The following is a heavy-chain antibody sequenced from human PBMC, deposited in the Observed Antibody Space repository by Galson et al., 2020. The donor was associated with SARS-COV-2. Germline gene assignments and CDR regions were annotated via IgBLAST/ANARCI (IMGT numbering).Heavy chain of an antibody. CDR2: IWYDGSNK. CDR1: GFTFSSYG. CDR3: AKKEIWSDYGFGAFDI. Sequence: GGSLRLSCAASGFTFSSYGMHWVRQAPGKGLEWMAVIWYDGSNKYYADSVKGRFTISRDNSKNTLYLQMNSLRAEDTAVYYCAKKEIWSDYGFGAFDIWGQGTMVTVSS. J-gene: IGHJ3*02. V-gene: IGHV3-33*06. D-gene: IGHD3-3*01.